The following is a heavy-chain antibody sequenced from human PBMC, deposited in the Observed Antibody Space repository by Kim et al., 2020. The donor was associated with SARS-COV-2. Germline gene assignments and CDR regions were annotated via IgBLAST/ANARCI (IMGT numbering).Heavy chain of an antibody. V-gene: IGHV7-4-1*02. CDR2: INTNTGNP. J-gene: IGHJ4*02. CDR1: GYTFTTYG. CDR3: ARTFYDSSAYYYIDY. Sequence: ASVKVSCKASGYTFTTYGMNWVRQAPGQGLEWMGWINTNTGNPTFAQGFTGRFVFSLDTSFSTAYLQISSLEAEDTAVYYCARTFYDSSAYYYIDYWGQGTLVTVSS. D-gene: IGHD3-22*01.